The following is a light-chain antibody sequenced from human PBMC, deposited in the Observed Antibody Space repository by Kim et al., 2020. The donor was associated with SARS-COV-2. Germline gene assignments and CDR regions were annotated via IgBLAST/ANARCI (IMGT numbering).Light chain of an antibody. CDR2: YDS. Sequence: APGKTARITCGANNIGSKGVHWYQQEPGQAPVLVIYYDSDRPSGIPERFSGSNSGNTATLSISRVEAGDEADYYCQVWDSTSDRPIFGTGTKVTVL. CDR1: NIGSKG. V-gene: IGLV3-21*04. J-gene: IGLJ1*01. CDR3: QVWDSTSDRPI.